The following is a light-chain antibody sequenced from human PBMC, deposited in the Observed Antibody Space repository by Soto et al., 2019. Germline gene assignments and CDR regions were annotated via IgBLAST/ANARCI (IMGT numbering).Light chain of an antibody. CDR1: SSDVGRSYNL. V-gene: IGLV2-23*01. Sequence: QSALTQPASVSGSPGRSITISCTGTSSDVGRSYNLVSWYQQHPGKAPKLMIYEDSKRPSGVSYRFSGSKSGNTASLTISGLQAEDEADYYCCSYAGSSTYVFGTVTKLTVL. J-gene: IGLJ1*01. CDR3: CSYAGSSTYV. CDR2: EDS.